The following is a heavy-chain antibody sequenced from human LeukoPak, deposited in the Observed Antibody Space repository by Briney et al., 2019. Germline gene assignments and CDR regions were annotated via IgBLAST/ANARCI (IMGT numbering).Heavy chain of an antibody. CDR2: IKQDGSEK. V-gene: IGHV3-7*01. CDR3: AREDYGDYAYAFDI. J-gene: IGHJ3*02. D-gene: IGHD4-17*01. CDR1: GFTFSSYW. Sequence: GGSLRLSCAASGFTFSSYWMSWVRQAPGKGLEWVANIKQDGSEKYYVDSVKGRFTISGDNAKNSLYLQMNSLRAEDTAVYYCAREDYGDYAYAFDIWGQGTMVTVSS.